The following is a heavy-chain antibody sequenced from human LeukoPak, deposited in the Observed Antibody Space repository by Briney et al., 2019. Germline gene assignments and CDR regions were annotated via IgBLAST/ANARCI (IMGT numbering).Heavy chain of an antibody. J-gene: IGHJ4*02. D-gene: IGHD2-15*01. CDR1: GFTFSSYA. V-gene: IGHV3-23*01. CDR3: AKDRGYCSDGSCYFDY. CDR2: ISGSGGDT. Sequence: AGGSLRLSCSASGFTFSSYAMNWVRQAPGKGLEWVSAISGSGGDTYYADSVKGRFTVSRDNSKNTLYLQMNSLRAEDTAVYYCAKDRGYCSDGSCYFDYWGQGTLVTVSS.